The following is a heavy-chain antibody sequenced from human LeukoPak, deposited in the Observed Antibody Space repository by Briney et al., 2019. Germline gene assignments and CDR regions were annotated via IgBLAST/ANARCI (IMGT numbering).Heavy chain of an antibody. J-gene: IGHJ4*02. CDR2: INSDGSST. CDR1: GFTFSSYW. V-gene: IGHV3-74*01. CDR3: ARVGYSAQVDY. D-gene: IGHD4-23*01. Sequence: GGSLRLSCAASGFTFSSYWMHWVRQAPGKGLVWVSRINSDGSSTSYADFVKGRFTISRDNAKNTLYLQMNSLRAEDTAVYYCARVGYSAQVDYWGQGTLVTVSS.